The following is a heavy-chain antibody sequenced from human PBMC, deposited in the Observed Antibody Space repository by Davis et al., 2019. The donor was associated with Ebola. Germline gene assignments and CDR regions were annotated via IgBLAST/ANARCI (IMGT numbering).Heavy chain of an antibody. V-gene: IGHV1-69*13. Sequence: AASVKVSCKASAGTFSSYAISWVRQAPGQGLEWMGGIIPIFGTANYAQKFQGRVTITADESTSTAYMELSSLRSEDTAVYYCARDSWKTAAGNFDYWGQGTLVTVSS. CDR1: AGTFSSYA. CDR2: IIPIFGTA. CDR3: ARDSWKTAAGNFDY. J-gene: IGHJ4*02. D-gene: IGHD6-13*01.